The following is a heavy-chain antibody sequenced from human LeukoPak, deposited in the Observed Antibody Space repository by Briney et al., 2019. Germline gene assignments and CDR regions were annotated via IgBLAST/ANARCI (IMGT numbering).Heavy chain of an antibody. Sequence: ASVKVSCKASGYTFTSYYMHWVRQAPGQGLEWMGIINPSGGSTSYAQKFQGRVTMTRGMSTSTVYMELSSLRSEDTAVYYCASTTPYYYDSSGYYGLSYYMDVWGKGTTVTVS. CDR3: ASTTPYYYDSSGYYGLSYYMDV. D-gene: IGHD3-22*01. J-gene: IGHJ6*03. V-gene: IGHV1-46*01. CDR2: INPSGGST. CDR1: GYTFTSYY.